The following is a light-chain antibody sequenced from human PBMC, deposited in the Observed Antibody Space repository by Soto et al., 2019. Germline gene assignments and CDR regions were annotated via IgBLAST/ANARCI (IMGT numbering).Light chain of an antibody. V-gene: IGKV1-39*01. Sequence: DIQMTQSPSSLSASVGDRVTITCRASQSIRNDLYWYQQKPGKAPKLLIYAASRLQGGVPSRFSGSGSGTDFTLTISSLQPEDFATYYCQQSYSPPPYTFGQGTRLEIK. CDR1: QSIRND. J-gene: IGKJ2*01. CDR2: AAS. CDR3: QQSYSPPPYT.